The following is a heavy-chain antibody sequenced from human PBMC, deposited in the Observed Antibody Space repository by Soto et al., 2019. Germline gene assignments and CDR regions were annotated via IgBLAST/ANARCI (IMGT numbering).Heavy chain of an antibody. Sequence: GESLKISCKGSGYSFTSYWIGWVRQMPGKGLEWMGIIYPGDSDTRYSPSFQGQVTISADKSISTAYLQWSSLKASDTAMYYCASRIAVAGRGDYYYYGMDVWGQGTTVTVSS. CDR3: ASRIAVAGRGDYYYYGMDV. V-gene: IGHV5-51*01. CDR1: GYSFTSYW. J-gene: IGHJ6*02. D-gene: IGHD6-19*01. CDR2: IYPGDSDT.